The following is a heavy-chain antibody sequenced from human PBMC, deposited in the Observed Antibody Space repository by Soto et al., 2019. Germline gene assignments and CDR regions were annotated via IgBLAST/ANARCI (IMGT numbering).Heavy chain of an antibody. CDR2: IYTSGST. Sequence: QVQLQESGPGLVKPSETLSLTCTVSGGSISSYYWSWIRQPAGKGLEWIGRIYTSGSTNYNPSLMIRVTMSVDTSKNQFSLKLSAVTAADTAVYYCARDLIGEVLGGHEGGAFYSWGQGTMVTVSS. D-gene: IGHD3-10*01. V-gene: IGHV4-4*07. CDR1: GGSISSYY. J-gene: IGHJ3*02. CDR3: ARDLIGEVLGGHEGGAFYS.